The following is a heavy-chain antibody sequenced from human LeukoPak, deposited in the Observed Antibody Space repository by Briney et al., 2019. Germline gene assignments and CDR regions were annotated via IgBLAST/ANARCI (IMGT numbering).Heavy chain of an antibody. CDR3: ARVQGSSGWYKDY. CDR2: IVPIFGTA. D-gene: IGHD6-19*01. CDR1: GGTFSSYA. V-gene: IGHV1-69*05. Sequence: SVKVSCKASGGTFSSYAISWVRQAPGQGLEWMGGIVPIFGTANYAQKLQGRVTMTTDKSTSTAYLELRSLTSDDTAVYYCARVQGSSGWYKDYWGQGTLVTVSS. J-gene: IGHJ4*02.